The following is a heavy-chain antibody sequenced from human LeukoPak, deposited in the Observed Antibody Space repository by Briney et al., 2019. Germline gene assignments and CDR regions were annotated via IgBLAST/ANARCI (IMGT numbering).Heavy chain of an antibody. Sequence: PGGSLRLPCAASGFTFSTYWMHWVRQAPGKGLVWVSRIKSDGSSTSYADSAKGRFIISRDNAKNTLYLQMNSLRAEDTAVYYCAREYGFGSGSYYPWGQGTLVIVSS. D-gene: IGHD3-10*01. CDR2: IKSDGSST. V-gene: IGHV3-74*01. J-gene: IGHJ5*02. CDR3: AREYGFGSGSYYP. CDR1: GFTFSTYW.